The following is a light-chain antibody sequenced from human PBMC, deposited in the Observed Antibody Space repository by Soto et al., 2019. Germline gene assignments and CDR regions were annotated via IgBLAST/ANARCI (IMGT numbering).Light chain of an antibody. CDR1: SSDVGGYDY. CDR3: SSHAGCHNLR. Sequence: QSALTQPPSASGSPGQSVTISCTGTSSDVGGYDYVSWYQQHPGKAPKAMIYEVYKRPSGVPDRFSGSKSGNTASLTVSGHQAEDEAAYFCSSHAGCHNLRFCGGPKHTVL. J-gene: IGLJ2*01. CDR2: EVY. V-gene: IGLV2-8*01.